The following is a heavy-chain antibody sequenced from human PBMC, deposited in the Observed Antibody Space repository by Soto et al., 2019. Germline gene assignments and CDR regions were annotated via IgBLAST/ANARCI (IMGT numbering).Heavy chain of an antibody. J-gene: IGHJ4*02. CDR2: ISSSGSTI. CDR3: ARHGAGLLLLDY. D-gene: IGHD2-15*01. CDR1: GFTFSDYY. V-gene: IGHV3-11*01. Sequence: QVQLVESGGGLVKPGGSLRLSCAASGFTFSDYYMSWIRQAPGKGLEWVSYISSSGSTIYYAYSVKGRSTISRDNAKNSLYLQLNSLGAEDTAVYFCARHGAGLLLLDYWGQGTMVTVSS.